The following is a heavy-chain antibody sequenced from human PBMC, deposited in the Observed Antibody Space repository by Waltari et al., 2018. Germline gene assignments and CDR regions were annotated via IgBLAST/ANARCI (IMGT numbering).Heavy chain of an antibody. CDR1: GFTFSSYA. V-gene: IGHV3-23*01. CDR2: ISGSGGST. CDR3: AKAKFLKVSPDY. J-gene: IGHJ4*02. Sequence: EVQLLESGGGLVQPGGSLRLSCAASGFTFSSYAMSWVRQAPGKGLGWVQAISGSGGSTYYADSVKGRFTISRDNSKNTLYLQMNSLRAEDTAVYYCAKAKFLKVSPDYWGQGTLVTVSS. D-gene: IGHD2-21*01.